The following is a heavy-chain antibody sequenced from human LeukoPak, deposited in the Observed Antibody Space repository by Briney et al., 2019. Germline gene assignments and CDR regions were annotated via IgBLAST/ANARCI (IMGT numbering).Heavy chain of an antibody. CDR3: ARYGSSSGLFDY. V-gene: IGHV4-30-2*01. CDR2: IYHSGST. CDR1: GGSISSDNYY. D-gene: IGHD6-6*01. J-gene: IGHJ4*02. Sequence: SETLSLTCTVSGGSISSDNYYWSWIRQPPGKGLEWIGYIYHSGSTYYNPSLKSRVTISVDRSKDQFSLKLSSVTAADTAVYYCARYGSSSGLFDYWGQGTLVTVSS.